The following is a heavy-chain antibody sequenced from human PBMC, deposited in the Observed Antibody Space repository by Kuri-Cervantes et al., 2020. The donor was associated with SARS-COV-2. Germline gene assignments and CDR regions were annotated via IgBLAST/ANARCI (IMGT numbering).Heavy chain of an antibody. J-gene: IGHJ5*02. Sequence: SETLSLTCTVSGGSISSHYRSWIRQPPGKGLEWIGYIYYSGSTNYNPSLKSRVTISVDTSKNQVSLRLTSATAADTAVYYCASTGQLRQGQFDPWGQGTLVTVSS. V-gene: IGHV4-59*11. CDR1: GGSISSHY. CDR2: IYYSGST. CDR3: ASTGQLRQGQFDP. D-gene: IGHD5-24*01.